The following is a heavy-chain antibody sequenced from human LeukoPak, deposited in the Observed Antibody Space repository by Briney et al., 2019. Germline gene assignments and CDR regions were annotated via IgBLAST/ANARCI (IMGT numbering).Heavy chain of an antibody. CDR2: IVVGSGNT. CDR1: GFTFTSSA. J-gene: IGHJ6*03. Sequence: ASVKVSCKASGFTFTSSAVQWVRQARGQRLEWIGWIVVGSGNTNYAQKFQERVTITRDMSTSTAYMELSSLRSEDTAVYYCAAAGKFTGTTRDYYYYYYMDVWGKGTTATVSS. V-gene: IGHV1-58*01. CDR3: AAAGKFTGTTRDYYYYYYMDV. D-gene: IGHD1-7*01.